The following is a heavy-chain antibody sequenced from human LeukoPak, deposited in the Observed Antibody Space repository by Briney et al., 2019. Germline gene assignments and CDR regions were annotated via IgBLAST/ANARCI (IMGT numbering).Heavy chain of an antibody. V-gene: IGHV3-30*02. J-gene: IGHJ4*02. CDR2: IRYDGSNI. Sequence: GGSLRLSCAASGFTFSAYGMHWVRQAPGKGLEWVAFIRYDGSNIYYADSVKGRITISRDNSKNTLYLQMNSLRAEDTAVYYCAKLPHSYSNYGQIDYWGQGTLVTVSS. CDR1: GFTFSAYG. CDR3: AKLPHSYSNYGQIDY. D-gene: IGHD4-11*01.